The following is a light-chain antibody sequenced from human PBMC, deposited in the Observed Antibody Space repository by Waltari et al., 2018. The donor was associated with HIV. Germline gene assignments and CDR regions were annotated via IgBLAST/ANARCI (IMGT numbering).Light chain of an antibody. V-gene: IGLV1-44*01. CDR1: SSNIGSNT. CDR3: SAWDDSVTGPV. Sequence: QSVLTQPPSASGTPGQRVTISCSGASSNIGSNTVNWYQQFPGTAPKLLIDRNNQRPAGVPDRFSGSKSGTSASLAISGLQSEDEADYYCSAWDDSVTGPVFGGGTKLTVL. CDR2: RNN. J-gene: IGLJ3*02.